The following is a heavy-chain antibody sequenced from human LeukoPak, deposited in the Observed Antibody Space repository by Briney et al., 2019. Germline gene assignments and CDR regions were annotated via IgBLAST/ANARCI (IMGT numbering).Heavy chain of an antibody. V-gene: IGHV1-18*01. CDR1: GGTFSSYA. Sequence: ASVKVSCKASGGTFSSYAISWVRQAPGQGLEWMGWISAYNGNTNYAQKLQGRVTMTTDTSTSTAYMELRSLRSDDTAVYYCARAYYYDSSGYYDVYPPSYWGQGTLVTVSS. CDR2: ISAYNGNT. CDR3: ARAYYYDSSGYYDVYPPSY. J-gene: IGHJ4*02. D-gene: IGHD3-22*01.